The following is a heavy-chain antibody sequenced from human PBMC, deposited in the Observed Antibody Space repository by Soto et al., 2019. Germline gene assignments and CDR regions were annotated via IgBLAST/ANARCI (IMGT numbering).Heavy chain of an antibody. J-gene: IGHJ4*02. Sequence: GGSLRLSCAASGFTFSTYSMNWVRQAPGKGLEWVSYISSSSSTIFYTDSVKGRFTVSRDNAKNSLYLQMNSLRAEDTAVYYCARDFDYWGQGTLVNVSS. V-gene: IGHV3-48*01. CDR3: ARDFDY. CDR2: ISSSSSTI. CDR1: GFTFSTYS.